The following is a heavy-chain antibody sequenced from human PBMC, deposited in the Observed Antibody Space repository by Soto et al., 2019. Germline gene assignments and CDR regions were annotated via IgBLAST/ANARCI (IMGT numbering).Heavy chain of an antibody. CDR3: ASTTYGDRDPYYFDY. CDR1: GGSISSYY. Sequence: PSETLSLTCTVSGGSISSYYWSWIRQPPGKGLEWIGYIYYSGSTNYNPSLKSRVTISVDTSKNQFSLKLSSVTAADTAVYYCASTTYGDRDPYYFDYWGQGTLVTVSS. V-gene: IGHV4-59*01. D-gene: IGHD4-17*01. J-gene: IGHJ4*02. CDR2: IYYSGST.